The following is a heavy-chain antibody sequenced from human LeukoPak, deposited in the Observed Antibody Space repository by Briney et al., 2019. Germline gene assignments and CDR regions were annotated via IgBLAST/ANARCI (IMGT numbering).Heavy chain of an antibody. J-gene: IGHJ4*02. CDR2: FDPEDGET. CDR1: GYTLTELS. V-gene: IGHV1-24*01. CDR3: ATHGGTIFTYYDILTGYYHFDY. D-gene: IGHD3-9*01. Sequence: ASVKVSCKVSGYTLTELSMHWVRQAPGKGLEWMGGFDPEDGETIYAQKFQGRVTMTEDTSTDTAYMELSSLRSEDTAVYYCATHGGTIFTYYDILTGYYHFDYWGQGTLVTVSS.